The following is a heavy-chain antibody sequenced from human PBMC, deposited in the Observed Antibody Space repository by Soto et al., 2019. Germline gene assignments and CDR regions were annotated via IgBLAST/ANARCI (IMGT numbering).Heavy chain of an antibody. J-gene: IGHJ3*02. CDR1: GGTFSSYA. V-gene: IGHV1-69*01. Sequence: QVQLVQSGAEVKKPGSSVKVSCKASGGTFSSYAISWVRQAPGQGLEWMGGIIPIFGTANYAQKFQGRVTITADESTSTAYMELSSLRSEDTAVYYCARDTVILGAVPDAFDIWGQGTMVTVSS. CDR2: IIPIFGTA. CDR3: ARDTVILGAVPDAFDI. D-gene: IGHD1-26*01.